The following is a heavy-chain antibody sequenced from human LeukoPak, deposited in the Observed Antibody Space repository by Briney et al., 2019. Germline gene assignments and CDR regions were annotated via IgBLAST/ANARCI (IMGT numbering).Heavy chain of an antibody. D-gene: IGHD3-22*01. J-gene: IGHJ3*02. CDR2: IGANTDGGTT. Sequence: GGSLRLSCAASGFIFSKAWMSWVRQAPGKGLEWVGRIGANTDGGTTDYAAPVKGRFTISRDDSENTLYLRMNSLKTEDTAVYYCTTPSGTARYYYNAFDIWGQGTMVTVSS. CDR3: TTPSGTARYYYNAFDI. CDR1: GFIFSKAW. V-gene: IGHV3-15*04.